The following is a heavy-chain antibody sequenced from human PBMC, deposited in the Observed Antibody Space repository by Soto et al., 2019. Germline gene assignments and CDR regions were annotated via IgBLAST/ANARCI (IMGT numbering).Heavy chain of an antibody. Sequence: SETLSLTCTVFGGSISSDFWSWIRQPPGKGLEWIGYISISGNTDYSPSLKSRATISADTSRNQFSLKLRSVTAADTAVYYCARRYDSSGYYFVFDYWGQGTLVTVSS. CDR2: ISISGNT. D-gene: IGHD3-22*01. V-gene: IGHV4-59*08. CDR1: GGSISSDF. J-gene: IGHJ4*02. CDR3: ARRYDSSGYYFVFDY.